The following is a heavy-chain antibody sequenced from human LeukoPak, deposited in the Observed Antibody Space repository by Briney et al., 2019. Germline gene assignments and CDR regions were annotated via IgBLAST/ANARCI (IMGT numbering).Heavy chain of an antibody. Sequence: SVKVSCXTSGGTFNSYAISWVRQALGQGLEWMGRIIPIFGTTNYAQKFQGRVTITTDESTSTAYMELSSLRSEDTAVYYCAESDRFDYWGQGTLVTVSS. CDR3: AESDRFDY. CDR2: IIPIFGTT. D-gene: IGHD2-21*02. CDR1: GGTFNSYA. V-gene: IGHV1-69*05. J-gene: IGHJ4*02.